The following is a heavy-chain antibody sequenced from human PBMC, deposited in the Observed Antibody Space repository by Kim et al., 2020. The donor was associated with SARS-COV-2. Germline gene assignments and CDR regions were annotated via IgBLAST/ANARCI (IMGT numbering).Heavy chain of an antibody. Sequence: GGSLRLSCAASGFTFSDYYMSWIRQAPGKGLEWVSYISSSGSTIYYADSVKGRFTISRDNAKNSLYLQMNSLRAEDTAVYYCARVVRFGELPAPMYCLDCWGQGTLLTVSS. J-gene: IGHJ4*02. CDR2: ISSSGSTI. CDR1: GFTFSDYY. V-gene: IGHV3-11*04. CDR3: ARVVRFGELPAPMYCLDC. D-gene: IGHD3-10*01.